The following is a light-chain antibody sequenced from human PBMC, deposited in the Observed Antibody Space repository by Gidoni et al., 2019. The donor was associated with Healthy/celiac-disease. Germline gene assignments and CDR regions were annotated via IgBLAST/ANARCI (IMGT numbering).Light chain of an antibody. CDR2: DAS. J-gene: IGKJ3*01. CDR3: QQRSNWPPGFT. Sequence: EIVLTQSPATLSLSPGERATLSCRASKSVSSYLAWYQQKPGQAPRLLIYDASNRATGIPARFSGSGSWTDFTLTISSLEPEDFAVYYCQQRSNWPPGFTFGPGTKVDIK. CDR1: KSVSSY. V-gene: IGKV3-11*01.